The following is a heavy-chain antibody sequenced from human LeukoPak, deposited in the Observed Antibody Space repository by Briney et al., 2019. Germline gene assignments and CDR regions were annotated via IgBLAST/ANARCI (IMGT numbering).Heavy chain of an antibody. CDR3: ARSRYYDSSGSLKLQH. D-gene: IGHD3-22*01. J-gene: IGHJ1*01. Sequence: GGSLRLSCAASGFTFSSYGMHWVRQAPGKGLEWVAVIWYDGSNKYYADSVKGRFTISRDNSKNTLYLQMNSLRAKDTAVYYCARSRYYDSSGSLKLQHWGQGTLVTVSS. CDR2: IWYDGSNK. CDR1: GFTFSSYG. V-gene: IGHV3-33*01.